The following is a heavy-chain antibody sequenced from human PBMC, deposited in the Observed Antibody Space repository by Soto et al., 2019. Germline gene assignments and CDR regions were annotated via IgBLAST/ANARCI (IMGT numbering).Heavy chain of an antibody. J-gene: IGHJ3*01. D-gene: IGHD3-22*01. CDR1: GFTFSSND. CDR2: IYSGGST. CDR3: ATRPLLPGAP. V-gene: IGHV3-53*01. Sequence: EVQLVESGGGLIQPGGSLRLSCAASGFTFSSNDMNWVRQAPGKGLEWVSLIYSGGSTYYADSVKGRFTISRDNSMITLYLQMSSLRAEDTAVYSCATRPLLPGAPWGQGTMVTVSS.